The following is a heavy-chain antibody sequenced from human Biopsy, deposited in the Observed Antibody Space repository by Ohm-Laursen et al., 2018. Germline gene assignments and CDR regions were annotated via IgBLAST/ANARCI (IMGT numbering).Heavy chain of an antibody. J-gene: IGHJ6*02. D-gene: IGHD5-18*01. Sequence: SLSLSCAASGFTLSSHAMSWVRQAPGKGLEWVSVITGVGGVTYYADPVKGRFTVSRDNSMNTMFLQMNSLRAQDAGTYYCAKWGTSMALYHFYGMEVWGQGTTVSVSS. CDR1: GFTLSSHA. CDR3: AKWGTSMALYHFYGMEV. CDR2: ITGVGGVT. V-gene: IGHV3-23*01.